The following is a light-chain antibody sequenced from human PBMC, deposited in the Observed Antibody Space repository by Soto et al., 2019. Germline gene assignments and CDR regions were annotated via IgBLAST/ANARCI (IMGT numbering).Light chain of an antibody. V-gene: IGLV2-23*01. CDR2: EGS. CDR3: CSYAGSSTPYV. Sequence: QSVLTQPASVSGSPGQSITISCTGTSSDVGSYNLVSWYQQHPGKAPKLMIYEGSKRPSGVSNRSSGSKSGNTASLTISGLQAEDEADYYCCSYAGSSTPYVFGTGTRSPS. CDR1: SSDVGSYNL. J-gene: IGLJ1*01.